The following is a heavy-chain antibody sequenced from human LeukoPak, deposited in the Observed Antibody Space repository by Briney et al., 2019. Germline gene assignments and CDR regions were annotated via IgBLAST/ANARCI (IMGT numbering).Heavy chain of an antibody. CDR3: ARSLMVASEDY. Sequence: KPGGSLRLSCAASGFRFDSFYMGWIRQVPGKGLDYIALISASGAVPYYAESVKGRFTISRDNAKNSVSLQMNSLSADDTAVYYCARSLMVASEDYCGQGTLVTVSS. D-gene: IGHD2-8*01. J-gene: IGHJ4*02. V-gene: IGHV3-11*04. CDR2: ISASGAVP. CDR1: GFRFDSFY.